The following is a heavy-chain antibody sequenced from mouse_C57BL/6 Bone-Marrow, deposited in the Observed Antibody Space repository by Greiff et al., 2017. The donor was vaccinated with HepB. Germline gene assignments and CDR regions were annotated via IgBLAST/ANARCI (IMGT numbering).Heavy chain of an antibody. CDR1: GYTFTDYY. CDR2: INPYNGGT. J-gene: IGHJ3*01. V-gene: IGHV1-19*01. CDR3: AGRNYYGSPWFAY. Sequence: EVQLQQSGPVLVKPRASVMMSCKASGYTFTDYYMNWEKPRHGMSLEWIGVINPYNGGTSYNQKFKGKATLTVDKTSSTAYMKINSLTSVDSAVFYCAGRNYYGSPWFAYRGQVTLVTVS. D-gene: IGHD1-1*01.